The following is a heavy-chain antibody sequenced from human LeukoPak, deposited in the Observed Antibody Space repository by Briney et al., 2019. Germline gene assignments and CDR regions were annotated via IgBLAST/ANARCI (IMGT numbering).Heavy chain of an antibody. CDR3: ARDWCFSTGCYGMDV. CDR1: GASISSYY. Sequence: PSETLSLTCTVSGASISSYYWSWIRQPPGKGLEWIGYIYYSGSTNYNPSLKGRVTISVDTSKNQFSLNLSSVTAADTAVYYCARDWCFSTGCYGMDVWGHGTTVTVSS. V-gene: IGHV4-59*01. D-gene: IGHD2-2*01. CDR2: IYYSGST. J-gene: IGHJ6*02.